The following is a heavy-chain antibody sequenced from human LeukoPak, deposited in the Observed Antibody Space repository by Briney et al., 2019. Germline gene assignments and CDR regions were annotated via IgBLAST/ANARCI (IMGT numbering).Heavy chain of an antibody. Sequence: SETLSLTCTVSGGSISSYYWSWIRQPPGKGLEWIGYIYYSGSTNYNPSLKSRVTISVDTSKNQFSLKLSSVTAADTAVYYCARGRIAARYYYMDVWGKGTTVTVSS. D-gene: IGHD6-6*01. V-gene: IGHV4-59*01. CDR2: IYYSGST. CDR1: GGSISSYY. CDR3: ARGRIAARYYYMDV. J-gene: IGHJ6*03.